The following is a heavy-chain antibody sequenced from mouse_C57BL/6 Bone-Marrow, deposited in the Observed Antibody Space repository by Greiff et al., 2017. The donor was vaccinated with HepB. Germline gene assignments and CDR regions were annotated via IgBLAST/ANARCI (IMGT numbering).Heavy chain of an antibody. CDR2: IDPSDSYT. CDR3: ARITTVVGDYYAMDY. D-gene: IGHD1-1*01. CDR1: GYTFTSYW. J-gene: IGHJ4*01. Sequence: QVQLQQPGAELVRPGTSVKLSCKASGYTFTSYWMHWVKQRPGQGLEWIGVIDPSDSYTNYNQKFKGKATLTVDTSSSTAYMQLSSLTSEDSAVYYCARITTVVGDYYAMDYWGQGTSVTVSS. V-gene: IGHV1-59*01.